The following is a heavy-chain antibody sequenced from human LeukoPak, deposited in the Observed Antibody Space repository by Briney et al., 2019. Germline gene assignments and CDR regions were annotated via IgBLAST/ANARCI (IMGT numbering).Heavy chain of an antibody. CDR2: ISYDGSNK. J-gene: IGHJ3*02. D-gene: IGHD2-8*01. V-gene: IGHV3-30*04. CDR3: ARVCRDIVLMVPGAFDI. Sequence: GGSLRLSCAASGFTFSSYAMHWVRQAPGKGLEWVAVISYDGSNKYYADSVKGRFTISRDNSKNTLYLQMNSLRAEDTAVYYCARVCRDIVLMVPGAFDIWGQGTMVAVSS. CDR1: GFTFSSYA.